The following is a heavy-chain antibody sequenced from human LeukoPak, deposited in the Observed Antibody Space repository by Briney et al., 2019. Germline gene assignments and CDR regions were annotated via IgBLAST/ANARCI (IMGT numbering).Heavy chain of an antibody. CDR1: GFTFSSYG. J-gene: IGHJ4*02. D-gene: IGHD1-26*01. V-gene: IGHV3-23*01. CDR2: ISGSDGST. Sequence: QPGGSLRLSCAAAGFTFSSYGISWVRQAPGKGLEWVSAISGSDGSTYYADSVKGRFTISRDNSKNTLYLQVNSPRAEDTAVYYCAKEEYSGSLLTLDYWGQGTLVTVSS. CDR3: AKEEYSGSLLTLDY.